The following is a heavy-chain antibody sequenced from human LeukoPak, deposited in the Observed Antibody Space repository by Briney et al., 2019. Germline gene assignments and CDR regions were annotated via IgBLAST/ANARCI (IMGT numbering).Heavy chain of an antibody. V-gene: IGHV4-59*08. CDR1: GGSLNNYY. J-gene: IGHJ4*02. CDR3: ARGRRYYDSSGRYFDF. CDR2: IFYTGST. D-gene: IGHD3-22*01. Sequence: SETLSLTCTVSGGSLNNYYWSWIRQPPGKGLECIGYIFYTGSTNYNPSLKSRVTISVGKSKNQFSLGLSSVTAADTAVYYCARGRRYYDSSGRYFDFWGQGTLVTVSS.